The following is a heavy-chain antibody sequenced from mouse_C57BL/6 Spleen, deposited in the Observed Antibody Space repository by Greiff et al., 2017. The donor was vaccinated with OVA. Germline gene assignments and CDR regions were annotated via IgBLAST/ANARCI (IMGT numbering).Heavy chain of an antibody. Sequence: QVQLQQPGAELVKPGASVKLSCKASGYTFTSYWMHWVKQRPGQGLEWIGMIHPNSGSTNYNEKFKSKATLTVDKSSRTAYMQLSSLTSEDSAVYYCARSGSSPWYFDVWGTGTTVTVSS. D-gene: IGHD1-1*01. V-gene: IGHV1-64*01. J-gene: IGHJ1*03. CDR1: GYTFTSYW. CDR2: IHPNSGST. CDR3: ARSGSSPWYFDV.